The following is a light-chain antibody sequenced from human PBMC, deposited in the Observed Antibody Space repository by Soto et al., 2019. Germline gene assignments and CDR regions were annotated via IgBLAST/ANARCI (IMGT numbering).Light chain of an antibody. CDR3: QSYDSSVVV. CDR2: ENN. Sequence: NFMLTQPHSVSESPGKTVTISCTRSSGSIANNYMQWYQQRPGSAPTTVIFENNQRPSGVPDRFSGSTDGSSNSASLTISGLQTEDEADYYCQSYDSSVVVFGGGTQLTVL. J-gene: IGLJ2*01. V-gene: IGLV6-57*04. CDR1: SGSIANNY.